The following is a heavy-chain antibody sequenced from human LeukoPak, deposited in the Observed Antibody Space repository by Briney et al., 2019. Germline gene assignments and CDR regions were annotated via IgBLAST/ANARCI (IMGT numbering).Heavy chain of an antibody. D-gene: IGHD4-23*01. CDR2: IYYSGST. Sequence: GSLRLSCAASGFTFSDYYMSWIRQAPGKGLEWIGSIYYSGSTYYNPSLKSRVTISVDTSKNQFSLKLSSVTAADTAVYYCARVPRWATFDYWGQGTLVTVSS. J-gene: IGHJ4*02. V-gene: IGHV4-38-2*01. CDR3: ARVPRWATFDY. CDR1: GFTFSDYY.